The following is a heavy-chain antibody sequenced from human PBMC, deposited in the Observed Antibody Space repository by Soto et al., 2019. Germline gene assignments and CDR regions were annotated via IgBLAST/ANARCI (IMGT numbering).Heavy chain of an antibody. V-gene: IGHV3-11*01. J-gene: IGHJ4*02. Sequence: QVQLVESGGGLVKPGGSLRLSCAASGFTFSDYYMSWIRQAPGKGLEWVSYISGNGRRIYYAVSVKGRFTISRATVYNSLYLHINTVRAEDTALYDYAEDDGDFDYWGQGTLFTVSS. D-gene: IGHD4-17*01. CDR3: AEDDGDFDY. CDR1: GFTFSDYY. CDR2: ISGNGRRI.